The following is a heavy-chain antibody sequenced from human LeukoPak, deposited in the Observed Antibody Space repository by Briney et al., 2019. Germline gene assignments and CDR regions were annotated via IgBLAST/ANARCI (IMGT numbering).Heavy chain of an antibody. V-gene: IGHV4-4*07. D-gene: IGHD2-15*01. CDR3: ARDRDRYCSGGSCTNWFDP. CDR2: IYTSGST. CDR1: GVSISSYY. J-gene: IGHJ5*02. Sequence: SETLSLTCTVSGVSISSYYWSWIRQPAGKGLEWIGRIYTSGSTNYNPSLKSRVTMSVDTSKNQFSLKLSSVTAADTAVYYCARDRDRYCSGGSCTNWFDPWGQGTRVTVSS.